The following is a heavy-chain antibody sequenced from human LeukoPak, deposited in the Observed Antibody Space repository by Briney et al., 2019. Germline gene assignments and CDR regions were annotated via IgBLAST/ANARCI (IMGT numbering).Heavy chain of an antibody. CDR3: ARHMSSIPYLYYFDY. D-gene: IGHD2-21*01. J-gene: IGHJ4*02. CDR1: GFTVSNNY. CDR2: LYSGGST. Sequence: AGGSLRLSCAASGFTVSNNYMSWVRQAPGKGLEWVSVLYSGGSTYYADSVKGRFTISRDNSKNTLYLQMNSLRAEDTAVYYCARHMSSIPYLYYFDYWGQGTLVTVSS. V-gene: IGHV3-66*04.